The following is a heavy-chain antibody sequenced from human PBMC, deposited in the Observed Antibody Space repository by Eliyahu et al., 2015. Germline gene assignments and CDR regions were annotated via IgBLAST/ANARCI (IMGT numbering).Heavy chain of an antibody. J-gene: IGHJ6*02. Sequence: SGGSFSSYAMNWVRQAPGQGLEWIGRIIPIFGTPKYAQKFQGRVTITADKSTNTAYMDLSSLISDDTAVYYCARDVSAGMDVWGQGTTVTVSS. D-gene: IGHD5/OR15-5a*01. V-gene: IGHV1-69*06. CDR3: ARDVSAGMDV. CDR1: GGSFSSYA. CDR2: IIPIFGTP.